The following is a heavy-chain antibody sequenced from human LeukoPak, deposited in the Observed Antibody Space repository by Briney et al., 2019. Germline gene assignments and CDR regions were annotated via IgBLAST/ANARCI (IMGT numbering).Heavy chain of an antibody. CDR1: GGSISSSSYY. Sequence: SETLSLTCTVSGGSISSSSYYWGWIRQPPGKGLEWIGSIYYSGSTYYNPSLKRRVAISVDTSKNQFSLKLSSVTAADTAVYYCARVVDHDYGDYYLDYWGQGTLVTVSS. CDR2: IYYSGST. J-gene: IGHJ4*02. D-gene: IGHD4-17*01. V-gene: IGHV4-39*07. CDR3: ARVVDHDYGDYYLDY.